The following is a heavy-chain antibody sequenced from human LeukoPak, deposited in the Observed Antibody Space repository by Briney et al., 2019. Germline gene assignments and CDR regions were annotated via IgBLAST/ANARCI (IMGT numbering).Heavy chain of an antibody. CDR1: GVSISSYY. V-gene: IGHV4-59*08. Sequence: SETLSLTCTVSGVSISSYYWSWLRQPPGKGLEWIAYIYHSGSTNYKPSLKSRVTISVDTSKNQFSLKVYSVTVADTAVYYCARHLVYGSGTQPYFDYWGQGTLVTVSS. CDR3: ARHLVYGSGTQPYFDY. D-gene: IGHD3-10*01. J-gene: IGHJ4*02. CDR2: IYHSGST.